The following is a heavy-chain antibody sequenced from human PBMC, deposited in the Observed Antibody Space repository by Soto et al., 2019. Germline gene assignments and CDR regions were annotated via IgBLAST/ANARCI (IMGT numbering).Heavy chain of an antibody. CDR1: GGTFSRHA. J-gene: IGHJ4*02. Sequence: QVQLVQSGAEVKKPGSSVKVSCKASGGTFSRHAINWVRQAPGHGLQWMGGIVPLFGTANYAQKFQGRVTITADESTSTAHMEPRSLRSEDTAVYYCARDYGHDCSGGNCYFYFWGQGTLVTVSS. CDR3: ARDYGHDCSGGNCYFYF. V-gene: IGHV1-69*01. D-gene: IGHD2-15*01. CDR2: IVPLFGTA.